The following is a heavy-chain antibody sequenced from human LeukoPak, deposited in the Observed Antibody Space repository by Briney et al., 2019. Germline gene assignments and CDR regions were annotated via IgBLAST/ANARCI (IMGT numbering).Heavy chain of an antibody. Sequence: PSETLSLTCTVSGGSISSYYWSWVRQPPGRGLEWIGYIYYSGSTNYNPSLKSRVTISVDTSKNQFSLKLSSVTAADTAVYYCARASDCGGDCYSFDYWGQGTLVTVSS. D-gene: IGHD2-21*02. CDR3: ARASDCGGDCYSFDY. J-gene: IGHJ4*02. CDR2: IYYSGST. V-gene: IGHV4-59*01. CDR1: GGSISSYY.